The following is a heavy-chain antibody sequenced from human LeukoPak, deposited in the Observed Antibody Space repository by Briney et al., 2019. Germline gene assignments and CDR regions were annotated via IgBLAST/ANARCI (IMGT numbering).Heavy chain of an antibody. D-gene: IGHD6-13*01. CDR1: GYTFTNFG. CDR2: IIPIFGTA. Sequence: SVKVSCKASGYTFTNFGISWVRQAPGQGLEWMGGIIPIFGTANYAQKFQGRVTITADESTSTAYMELSSLRSEDTAVYYCARVQDSSSWYYRLDYWGQGTLVTVSS. CDR3: ARVQDSSSWYYRLDY. V-gene: IGHV1-69*13. J-gene: IGHJ4*02.